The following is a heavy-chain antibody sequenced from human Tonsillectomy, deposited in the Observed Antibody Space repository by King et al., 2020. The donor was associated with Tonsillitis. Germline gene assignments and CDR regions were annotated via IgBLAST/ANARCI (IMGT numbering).Heavy chain of an antibody. Sequence: VQLVESGGVVVQPGGSLRLSCAALGFSFDYYTMHWVRQAPGKGLEWVSLISWDGGSRYYADSVKGRFTISRDNSKNSLYLQMNSLRTEDTALYYCAKDFRSGYFDYWGQGTLVTVSS. D-gene: IGHD3-10*01. CDR2: ISWDGGSR. J-gene: IGHJ4*02. V-gene: IGHV3-43*01. CDR1: GFSFDYYT. CDR3: AKDFRSGYFDY.